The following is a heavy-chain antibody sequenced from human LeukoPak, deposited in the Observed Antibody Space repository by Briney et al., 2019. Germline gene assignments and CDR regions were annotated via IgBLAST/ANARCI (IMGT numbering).Heavy chain of an antibody. CDR1: GGSFSGYY. D-gene: IGHD3-22*01. CDR3: ARETRFEYYYDSSGYYGN. Sequence: SETLSLTCAVYGGSFSGYYWSWIRQPPGKGLEWIGEINHSGSTNYNPSLKSRVTISVDTSKNQFSLKLSSVTAADTAVYYCARETRFEYYYDSSGYYGNWGQGTLVTVSS. V-gene: IGHV4-34*01. J-gene: IGHJ4*02. CDR2: INHSGST.